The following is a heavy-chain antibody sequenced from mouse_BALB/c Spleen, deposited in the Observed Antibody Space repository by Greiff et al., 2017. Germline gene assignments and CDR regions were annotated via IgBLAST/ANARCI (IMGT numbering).Heavy chain of an antibody. CDR3: TRGYYRYDYAMDY. J-gene: IGHJ4*01. V-gene: IGHV6-6*02. CDR2: IRLKSNNYAT. Sequence: AGGSMKLSCVASGFTFSNYWMNWVRQSPEKGLEWVAEIRLKSNNYATHYAESVKGRFTISRDDSKSSVYLQMNNLRAEDTGIYYCTRGYYRYDYAMDYWGQGTSVTVSS. D-gene: IGHD2-14*01. CDR1: GFTFSNYW.